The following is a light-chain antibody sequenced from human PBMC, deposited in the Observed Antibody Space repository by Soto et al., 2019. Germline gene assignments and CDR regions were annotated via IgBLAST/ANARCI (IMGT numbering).Light chain of an antibody. CDR3: QQLNSYPPT. CDR2: KAS. J-gene: IGKJ5*01. V-gene: IGKV1-5*03. Sequence: EIQMTQSPSTLSGSLGERATITCRASQTISSWLAWYQQKPGKAPKLLIYKASTLKSGVPSRFSGSGSGTEFTLTISSLQPEDFATYYCQQLNSYPPTFGTGTRVEIK. CDR1: QTISSW.